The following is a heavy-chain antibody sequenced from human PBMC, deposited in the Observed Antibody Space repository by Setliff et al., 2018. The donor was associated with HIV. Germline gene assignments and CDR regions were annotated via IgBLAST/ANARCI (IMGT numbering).Heavy chain of an antibody. Sequence: GASVKVSCKTSGYTFTSYHLHWLRQAPGQGLEWMGWINPNSGDTRYAQRFQGRVTMTRDTSTNTAYMELNSLTSDDTAVYYCARGTTFPHSSASDYWGQGTLVTVSS. J-gene: IGHJ4*02. V-gene: IGHV1-2*02. CDR3: ARGTTFPHSSASDY. CDR2: INPNSGDT. CDR1: GYTFTSYH. D-gene: IGHD6-6*01.